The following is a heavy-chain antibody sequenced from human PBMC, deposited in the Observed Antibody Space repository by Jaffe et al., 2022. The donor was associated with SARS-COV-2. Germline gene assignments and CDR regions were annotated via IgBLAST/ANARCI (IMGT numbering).Heavy chain of an antibody. J-gene: IGHJ4*02. Sequence: EVQLVESGGGLVQPGGSLKLSCAASGFTFSGSAMHWVRQASGKGLEWVGRIRSKANSYATAYAASVKGRFTISRDDSKNTAYLQMNSLKTEDTAVYYCTRDYYDSSDVDYWGQGTLVTVSS. V-gene: IGHV3-73*01. CDR3: TRDYYDSSDVDY. D-gene: IGHD3-22*01. CDR2: IRSKANSYAT. CDR1: GFTFSGSA.